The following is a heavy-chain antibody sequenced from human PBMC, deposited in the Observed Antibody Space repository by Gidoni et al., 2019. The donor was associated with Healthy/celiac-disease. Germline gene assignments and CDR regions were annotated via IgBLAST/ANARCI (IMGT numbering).Heavy chain of an antibody. CDR3: AKTYTVTTWYFDY. D-gene: IGHD4-4*01. Sequence: EVQLLESGGGLVQPGVSLRLSCAASGFTFSSYAMSWVRQAPGKGLEWVSAISGSGGSTYYAASVKGRFTIARDNSKNTLYLQMNSLRAEDTAVYYCAKTYTVTTWYFDYWGQGTLVTVSS. CDR2: ISGSGGST. V-gene: IGHV3-23*01. J-gene: IGHJ4*02. CDR1: GFTFSSYA.